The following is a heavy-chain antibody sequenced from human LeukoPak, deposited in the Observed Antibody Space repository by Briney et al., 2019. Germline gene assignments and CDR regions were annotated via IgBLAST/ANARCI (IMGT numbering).Heavy chain of an antibody. V-gene: IGHV3-23*01. CDR1: GFTVSSYA. Sequence: GGSLRLSCAASGFTVSSYAMSWVRQAPGKGLEWVSGISGSGDDTYYAASVKGRFTVSRDTSKNTLYLQMNSLRAEDTAVYYCAKDPLNTLMVSPTFDYWGQGTLVTVSS. D-gene: IGHD5-18*01. J-gene: IGHJ4*02. CDR2: ISGSGDDT. CDR3: AKDPLNTLMVSPTFDY.